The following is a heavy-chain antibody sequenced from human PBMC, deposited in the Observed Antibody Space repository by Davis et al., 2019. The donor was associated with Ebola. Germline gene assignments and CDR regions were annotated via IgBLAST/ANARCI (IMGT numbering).Heavy chain of an antibody. J-gene: IGHJ4*02. Sequence: PGGSLRLSCAASGFTFSSYAMHWVRQAPGKGLEWVAVISYDGSNKYYADSVKGRFTISRDNSKNTLYLQMNSLRAEDTAVYYCARDSDDSSGYIDYWGQGTLVTVSS. D-gene: IGHD3-22*01. CDR3: ARDSDDSSGYIDY. CDR1: GFTFSSYA. V-gene: IGHV3-30-3*01. CDR2: ISYDGSNK.